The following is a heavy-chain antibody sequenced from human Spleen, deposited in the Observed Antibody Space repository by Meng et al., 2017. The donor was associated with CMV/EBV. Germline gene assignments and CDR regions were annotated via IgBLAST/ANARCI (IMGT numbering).Heavy chain of an antibody. CDR2: VSVVSGNT. V-gene: IGHV1-3*01. Sequence: SGHTFTNYVIHWVRQAPGQRLEWMGLVSVVSGNTRYSQTFQGRFTISRDTSSTSSTTAYMELSSLTSEDTAVYYCATEDWGSGYLDLWGRGALVTVSS. J-gene: IGHJ2*01. D-gene: IGHD3-16*01. CDR1: GHTFTNYV. CDR3: ATEDWGSGYLDL.